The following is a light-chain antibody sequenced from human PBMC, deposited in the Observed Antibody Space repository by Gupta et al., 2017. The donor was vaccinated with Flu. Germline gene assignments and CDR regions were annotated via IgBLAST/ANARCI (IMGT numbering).Light chain of an antibody. CDR3: QQANSYPIT. V-gene: IGKV1D-12*01. J-gene: IGKJ3*01. CDR2: VAS. Sequence: DIQETQSPSTLSASVGDRVTITCRASQAISSWLAWYQQKPGKAPKLLIYVASSLQSGVPSRFSGSGSGTDFTLTVSSLQPEDFSTYYCQQANSYPITFGPGTKVDIK. CDR1: QAISSW.